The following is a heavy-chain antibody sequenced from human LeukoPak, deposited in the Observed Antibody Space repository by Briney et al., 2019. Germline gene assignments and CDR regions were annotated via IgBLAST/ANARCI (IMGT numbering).Heavy chain of an antibody. D-gene: IGHD3-10*01. CDR1: GGSISGYY. CDR2: IYDSGRT. J-gene: IGHJ4*02. Sequence: SETLSLTCTVSGGSISGYYWSWIRQSPGKGLEWIAYIYDSGRTNYNPSLKSRVTILADTSKNQLSMNLRSVTAADTAVYYCARHQSYGSGSYPLHYWGQGTLVTVSS. CDR3: ARHQSYGSGSYPLHY. V-gene: IGHV4-59*08.